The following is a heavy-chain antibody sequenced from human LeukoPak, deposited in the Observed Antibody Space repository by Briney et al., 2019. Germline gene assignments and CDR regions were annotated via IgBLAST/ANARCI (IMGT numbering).Heavy chain of an antibody. V-gene: IGHV1-69*05. CDR1: GGTFSNYA. CDR3: ARGAILEWLPLSDSSRYYFDY. J-gene: IGHJ4*02. Sequence: SVKVSCKASGGTFSNYAISWVRQAPGQGLEWMGGIIPIFGTANYEQKFQGRVTITTDESTSTDYMELSTLKSEDTAVYYCARGAILEWLPLSDSSRYYFDYWGQGTLVTVSS. D-gene: IGHD3-3*02. CDR2: IIPIFGTA.